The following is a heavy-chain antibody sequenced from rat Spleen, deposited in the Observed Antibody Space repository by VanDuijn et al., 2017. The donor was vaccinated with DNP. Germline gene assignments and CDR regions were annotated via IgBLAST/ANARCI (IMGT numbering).Heavy chain of an antibody. J-gene: IGHJ2*01. CDR1: GFSLTSYG. D-gene: IGHD1-1*01. V-gene: IGHV2S12*01. CDR3: TRDYSATGY. CDR2: ISSGGDT. Sequence: QVELRESGPGLVQPSQTLSLTCAISGFSLTSYGVSWVRQPPGKGLEWISSISSGGDTFYNPSLKSRLSISRDTSKSQVFLKMNSLQTEDTATYFCTRDYSATGYWGQGVMVTVSS.